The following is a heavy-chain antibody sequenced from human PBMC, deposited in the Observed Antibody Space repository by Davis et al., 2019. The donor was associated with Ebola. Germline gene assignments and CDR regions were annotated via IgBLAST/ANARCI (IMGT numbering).Heavy chain of an antibody. CDR2: INAGNGNT. J-gene: IGHJ6*02. CDR3: ARGSSKAYYYYGMDV. D-gene: IGHD6-6*01. CDR1: GYTFTSYA. Sequence: ASVKVSCKASGYTFTSYAMHWLRQAPGQRLEWMGWINAGNGNTKYSQKFQGRVTITRDTSASTAYMELSSLRSEDTAVYYCARGSSKAYYYYGMDVWGQGTTVTVSS. V-gene: IGHV1-3*01.